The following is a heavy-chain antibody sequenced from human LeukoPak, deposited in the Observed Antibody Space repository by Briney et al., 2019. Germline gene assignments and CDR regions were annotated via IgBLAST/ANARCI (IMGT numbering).Heavy chain of an antibody. CDR1: GGSISSSNW. V-gene: IGHV4-4*02. CDR2: IYHSGST. J-gene: IGHJ4*02. D-gene: IGHD3-16*02. CDR3: ARVRIMITFGGVIVIPPYFDY. Sequence: KPSGTLSLTCAVSGGSISSSNWWSWVRQPPGKGLEWIGEIYHSGSTNYNPSLKSRVTISVDKSKNQFSLKLSSVTAADTAVYYCARVRIMITFGGVIVIPPYFDYWGQGTLVTVSS.